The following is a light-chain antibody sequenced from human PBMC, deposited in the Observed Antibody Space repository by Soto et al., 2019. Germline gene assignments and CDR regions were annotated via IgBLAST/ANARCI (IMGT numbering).Light chain of an antibody. J-gene: IGLJ1*01. Sequence: QSVLTQPASVSGSPGQSITISCTGTSNHVGGYNYVSWYQQQPGKAPKLIIYEVSHRPSGISDRFSGSKSGITASLPISGLHVEEEADSYCSSHSATSPYVFGTGTKVTGL. CDR2: EVS. V-gene: IGLV2-14*01. CDR3: SSHSATSPYV. CDR1: SNHVGGYNY.